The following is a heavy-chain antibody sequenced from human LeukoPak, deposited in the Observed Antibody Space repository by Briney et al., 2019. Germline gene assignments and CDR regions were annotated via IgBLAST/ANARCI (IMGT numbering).Heavy chain of an antibody. CDR1: GGTFSSYA. J-gene: IGHJ6*03. CDR3: ARAAWCSGGSCYSFYYYYMDV. CDR2: IIPIFGTA. Sequence: SVKVSCKASGGTFSSYAISWVRQAPGQGLEWMGGIIPIFGTANYAQKFQGRVTITADESTSTAYMELSSLRSEDTAVYYCARAAWCSGGSCYSFYYYYMDVWGKGTTVTVSS. V-gene: IGHV1-69*13. D-gene: IGHD2-15*01.